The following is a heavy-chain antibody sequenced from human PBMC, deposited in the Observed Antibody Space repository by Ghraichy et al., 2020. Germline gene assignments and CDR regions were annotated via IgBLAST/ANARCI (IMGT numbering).Heavy chain of an antibody. CDR2: IIPIFGTA. CDR3: AREPGGNSVSGAFDI. J-gene: IGHJ3*02. CDR1: GGTFSSYA. D-gene: IGHD4-23*01. V-gene: IGHV1-69*13. Sequence: SVKVSCKASGGTFSSYAISWERQAPGQGLEWMGGIIPIFGTANYAQKFQGRVTITADESTSTAYMELSSLRSEDTAVYYCAREPGGNSVSGAFDIWGQGTMVTVSS.